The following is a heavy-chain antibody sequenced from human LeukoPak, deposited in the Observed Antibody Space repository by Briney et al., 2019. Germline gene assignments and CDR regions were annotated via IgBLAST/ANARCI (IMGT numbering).Heavy chain of an antibody. CDR3: AKGGYYDSSGYYPFDY. Sequence: GALRLSCAASGFTFSSYGMHWVRQAPGKGLEWVAFIRYDGSNKYYADSVKGRFTISRDNSKNTLYLQMNSLRAEDTAVYYCAKGGYYDSSGYYPFDYWGQGTLVTVSS. V-gene: IGHV3-30*02. J-gene: IGHJ4*02. CDR1: GFTFSSYG. CDR2: IRYDGSNK. D-gene: IGHD3-22*01.